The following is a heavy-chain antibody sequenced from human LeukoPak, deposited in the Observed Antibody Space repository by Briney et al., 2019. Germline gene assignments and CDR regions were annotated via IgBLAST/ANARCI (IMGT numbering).Heavy chain of an antibody. CDR1: GFPFSSYA. J-gene: IGHJ4*02. CDR2: ITGSSSTA. Sequence: PGGSLRLSCAASGFPFSSYAMNWVRQVPGKGLEWVSVITGSSSTAYYADSVKGRFTISRDNSRNTLYLQMNSLRAEDTAVYYCAKSGRGTASSWSDFWGQGTLVTVSS. V-gene: IGHV3-23*01. CDR3: AKSGRGTASSWSDF. D-gene: IGHD6-13*01.